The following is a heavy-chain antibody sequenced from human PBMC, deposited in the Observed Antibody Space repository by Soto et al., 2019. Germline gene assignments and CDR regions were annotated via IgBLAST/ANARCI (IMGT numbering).Heavy chain of an antibody. D-gene: IGHD3-9*01. CDR2: ISAYNGNT. CDR3: ARDLIGDILTGHNWFDP. Sequence: ASVKVSCKASGYTFTSYGISWVRQAPGQGLEWMGWISAYNGNTNYAQKLQGRVTMTTDTSTSTAYMELRSLRSDDTAVYCCARDLIGDILTGHNWFDPWGQGTLVTVSS. V-gene: IGHV1-18*01. J-gene: IGHJ5*02. CDR1: GYTFTSYG.